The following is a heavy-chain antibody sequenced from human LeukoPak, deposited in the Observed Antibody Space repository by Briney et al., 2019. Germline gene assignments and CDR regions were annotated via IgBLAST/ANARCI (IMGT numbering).Heavy chain of an antibody. V-gene: IGHV1-46*01. D-gene: IGHD3-10*01. CDR1: GYTFTNNF. J-gene: IGHJ5*02. CDR3: ARADMVRGVGSFFGRNWFDP. Sequence: GSVKVSCKASGYTFTNNFMHWVRQAPGQGLEWMGIINPSGDNTWYAQKFQGRVTMTRDTSISTAYMELSRLRSDDTAVYYWARADMVRGVGSFFGRNWFDPWGQGTLVTVSS. CDR2: INPSGDNT.